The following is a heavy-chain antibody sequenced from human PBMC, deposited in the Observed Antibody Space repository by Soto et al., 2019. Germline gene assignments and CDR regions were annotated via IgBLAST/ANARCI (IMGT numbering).Heavy chain of an antibody. CDR3: AREKSDLELFNWLDP. V-gene: IGHV5-10-1*01. Sequence: GESLNLAYAASGYRLTTYWISWVLQMPGKGLEWMGAIDPRDSYTKYSPSFQGHVTISVDKSISTAYLQWNSLKASDTAIYYCAREKSDLELFNWLDPWGQGTLVTVAS. CDR1: GYRLTTYW. J-gene: IGHJ5*02. CDR2: IDPRDSYT. D-gene: IGHD1-7*01.